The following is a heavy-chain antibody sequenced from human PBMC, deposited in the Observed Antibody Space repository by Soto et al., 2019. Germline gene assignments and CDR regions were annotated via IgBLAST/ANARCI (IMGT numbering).Heavy chain of an antibody. CDR2: ISAYNGNT. D-gene: IGHD3-22*01. CDR3: ARVDRSGYYPVGP. J-gene: IGHJ5*02. Sequence: SVKVSCQASGYTCTSYGISWVRQAPGHGLEWMGWISAYNGNTNYAQKLQGRVTMTTDTSTSTAYMELRSLRSDDTAVYYCARVDRSGYYPVGPWGQGTLVTVSS. V-gene: IGHV1-18*01. CDR1: GYTCTSYG.